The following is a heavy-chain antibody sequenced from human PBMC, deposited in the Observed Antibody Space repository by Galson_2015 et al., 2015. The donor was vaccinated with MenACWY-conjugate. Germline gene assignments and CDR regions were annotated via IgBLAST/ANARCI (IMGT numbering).Heavy chain of an antibody. CDR2: INHSGNT. J-gene: IGHJ4*02. D-gene: IGHD6-19*01. CDR3: ARLATGWYGVDS. Sequence: SETLSLTCTVSGGSINGYYWSWIRQPPGKGLEWLGYINHSGNTNHNPSLTSRVTISVDTSKDQFSLRLSSVTAADTAVYYCARLATGWYGVDSWGQGTLVTVSS. CDR1: GGSINGYY. V-gene: IGHV4-59*08.